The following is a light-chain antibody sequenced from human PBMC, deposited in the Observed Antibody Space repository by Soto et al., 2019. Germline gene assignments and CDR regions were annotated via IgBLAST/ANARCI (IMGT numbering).Light chain of an antibody. V-gene: IGKV1-5*01. CDR2: DAS. CDR1: QNIDTS. CDR3: RHYKDFSPCT. J-gene: IGKJ2*02. Sequence: DIQMTQSPSALSASIGDRVTITCRASQNIDTSLAWYQQKPGKAPKSLIFDASNLESGVSSRLRGSGSGTEFTPTTDNLQPDDSGSYYCRHYKDFSPCTFGQGTKVEIK.